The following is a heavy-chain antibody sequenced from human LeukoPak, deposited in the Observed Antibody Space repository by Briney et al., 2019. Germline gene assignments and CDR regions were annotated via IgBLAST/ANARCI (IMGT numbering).Heavy chain of an antibody. CDR1: GFTFSDYY. Sequence: PGGSLRLSCAASGFTFSDYYMSWIRQAPGKGLEWVSYISSSGSTIYYADSVKGRFTISRDNAKNSLYLQMNSLRAEETAVYYCARKKLTGDYYFDYWGQGTLVTVSS. D-gene: IGHD7-27*01. J-gene: IGHJ4*02. CDR3: ARKKLTGDYYFDY. V-gene: IGHV3-11*04. CDR2: ISSSGSTI.